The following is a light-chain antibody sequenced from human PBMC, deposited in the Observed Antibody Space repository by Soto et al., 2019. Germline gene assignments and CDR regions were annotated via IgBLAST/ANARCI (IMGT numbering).Light chain of an antibody. CDR3: QQYNNWTQT. J-gene: IGKJ1*01. V-gene: IGKV3-15*01. CDR1: QTIKNN. Sequence: VMTQAPATLSVSPGQRATLSCRDSQTIKNNVAWYQLQDGQVPRLLIYGASTRATDIPARFSGSGSRTDFTLTISSLQSGDFAEYHCQQYNNWTQTFGQGTKVDI. CDR2: GAS.